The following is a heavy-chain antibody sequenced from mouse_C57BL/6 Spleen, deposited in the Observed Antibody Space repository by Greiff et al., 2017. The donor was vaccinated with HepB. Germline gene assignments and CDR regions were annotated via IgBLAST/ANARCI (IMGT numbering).Heavy chain of an antibody. CDR2: ISSGSSTI. CDR3: ARMLTGAGDLDY. J-gene: IGHJ2*01. CDR1: GFTFSDYG. V-gene: IGHV5-17*01. D-gene: IGHD4-1*01. Sequence: EVQLVESGGGLVKPGGSLKLSCAASGFTFSDYGMHWVRQAPEKGLEWVAYISSGSSTIYYADTVKGRFTISRDNAKNTLFLQMTSLRSEDTAMYYCARMLTGAGDLDYWGQGTTRTVSS.